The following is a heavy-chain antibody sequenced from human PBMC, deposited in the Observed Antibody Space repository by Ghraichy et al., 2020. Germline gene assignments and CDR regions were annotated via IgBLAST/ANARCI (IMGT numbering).Heavy chain of an antibody. J-gene: IGHJ4*02. Sequence: GSLRLSCAASGFTFSSYGMHWVRQAPGKGLEWVAVISYDGSNKYYADSVKGRFTISRDNSKNTLYLQMNSLRAEDTAVYYCAKDLSQARRGLLWFGELLYPPDYWGQGTLVTVSS. V-gene: IGHV3-30*18. D-gene: IGHD3-10*01. CDR2: ISYDGSNK. CDR3: AKDLSQARRGLLWFGELLYPPDY. CDR1: GFTFSSYG.